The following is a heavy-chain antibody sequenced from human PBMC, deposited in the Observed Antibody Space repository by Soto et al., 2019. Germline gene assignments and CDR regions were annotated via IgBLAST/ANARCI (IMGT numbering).Heavy chain of an antibody. Sequence: QVQLQESGPGLLKPSGTLSLTCAVSGGSISSSNWWSWVRLPPGKRLEWIAEIYHDGITNTNRSHKIRDTISLDKSKNPFSLKLLSVTAADTAVYYCARNTWDVGGQGTTVAVS. J-gene: IGHJ6*02. CDR2: IYHDGIT. D-gene: IGHD2-2*02. CDR3: ARNTWDV. CDR1: GGSISSSNW. V-gene: IGHV4-4*02.